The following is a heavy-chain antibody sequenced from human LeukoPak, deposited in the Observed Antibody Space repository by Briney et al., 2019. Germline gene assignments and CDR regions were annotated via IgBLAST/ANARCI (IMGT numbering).Heavy chain of an antibody. CDR1: GYTFTSYG. Sequence: ASVKVSCKASGYTFTSYGISWVRQAPGQGLEWMGWMSAYNGNTNYAQKLQGRVTMTTDTSTSTAYMELRSLRSEDTAVYYCARGTYYYGSGPYYYYMDVWGKGTTVTISS. J-gene: IGHJ6*03. CDR3: ARGTYYYGSGPYYYYMDV. D-gene: IGHD3-10*01. CDR2: MSAYNGNT. V-gene: IGHV1-18*01.